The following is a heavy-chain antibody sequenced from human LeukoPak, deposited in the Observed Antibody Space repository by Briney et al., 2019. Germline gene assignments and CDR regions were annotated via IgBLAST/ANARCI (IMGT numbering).Heavy chain of an antibody. D-gene: IGHD4-17*01. CDR1: GYTFTNYC. V-gene: IGHV5-51*01. CDR3: ARPNTPQNYGEYRWIDD. CDR2: IYPGDSDT. Sequence: VESIHPTSKGSGYTFTNYCSGWVRQMPGKGLEWMGIIYPGDSDTRYSPSFRGQVTISADKSISTAYLQWGSLEASDTAMYYCARPNTPQNYGEYRWIDDWAKSILVAVSS. J-gene: IGHJ4*02.